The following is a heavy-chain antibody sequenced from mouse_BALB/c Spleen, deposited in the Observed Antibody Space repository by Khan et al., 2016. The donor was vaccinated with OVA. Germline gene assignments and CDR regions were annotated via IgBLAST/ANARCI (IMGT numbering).Heavy chain of an antibody. V-gene: IGHV5-6*01. CDR1: GFTFSSYG. CDR3: ARTNTTGKGDYYAMDY. D-gene: IGHD1-1*01. Sequence: EVQLVETGGDLVKPGGSLKLSCAASGFTFSSYGMSWVRQTPDKRLEWVATISSGGHYTYFPDSVRGRFTISRDNAKNTLYLQMSSLKSEDTAMYYCARTNTTGKGDYYAMDYWGQGTSVTVSS. CDR2: ISSGGHYT. J-gene: IGHJ4*01.